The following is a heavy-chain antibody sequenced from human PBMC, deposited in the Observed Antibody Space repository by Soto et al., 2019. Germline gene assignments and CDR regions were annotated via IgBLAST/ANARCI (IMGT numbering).Heavy chain of an antibody. CDR3: ARRGRLHCTNGVCDTQAKNWFDP. CDR2: IYYSGST. J-gene: IGHJ5*02. CDR1: GGSISSSSYY. D-gene: IGHD2-8*01. V-gene: IGHV4-39*01. Sequence: KPSETLSLTSTVSGGSISSSSYYWGWIRQPPGKGLEWIGSIYYSGSTYYNPSLKSRVTISVDTSKNQFSLKLSSVTAADTAVYYCARRGRLHCTNGVCDTQAKNWFDPWGQGTLVTVSS.